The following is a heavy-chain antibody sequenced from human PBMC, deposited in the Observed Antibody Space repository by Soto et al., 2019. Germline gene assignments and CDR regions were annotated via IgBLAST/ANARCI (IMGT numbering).Heavy chain of an antibody. CDR2: ISGSGGST. V-gene: IGHV3-23*01. CDR1: GFTFSSYA. D-gene: IGHD5-18*01. CDR3: AKDLTADTALVTNFDY. J-gene: IGHJ4*02. Sequence: PGGSLRLSCAASGFTFSSYAMSWVRQAPGKGLEWVSAISGSGGSTYYADSVKGRFTISRDNSKNMLYLQMNSLRAEDTAVYYCAKDLTADTALVTNFDYWGQGTPVTVSS.